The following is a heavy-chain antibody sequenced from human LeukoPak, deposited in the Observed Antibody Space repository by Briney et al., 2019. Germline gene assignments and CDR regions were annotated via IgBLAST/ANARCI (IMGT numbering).Heavy chain of an antibody. CDR2: INGSGGST. D-gene: IGHD6-19*01. CDR1: GFTFSNCA. J-gene: IGHJ4*02. Sequence: GGPLRLSCAASGFTFSNCAMSWVRQAPGKGLEWVSTINGSGGSTYYADSVKGRFTISRDNSKNTLHLQMNSLRAEDTAVYYCAKGAITVAGTVNYWGQGTRVTVSS. V-gene: IGHV3-23*01. CDR3: AKGAITVAGTVNY.